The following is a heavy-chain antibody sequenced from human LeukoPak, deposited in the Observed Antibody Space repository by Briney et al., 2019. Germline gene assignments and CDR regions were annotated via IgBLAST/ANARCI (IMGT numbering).Heavy chain of an antibody. Sequence: GGSLRLSCAASGFTFSNYGMRWVRQAPGKGLEWVAVIWFDGSNKYYADSVKGRFTISRDNSKNTLYLQMNSLRAEDTAVYYCARAIAVAGTVEGFCDYWGQGTLVTVSS. V-gene: IGHV3-33*01. CDR3: ARAIAVAGTVEGFCDY. CDR1: GFTFSNYG. CDR2: IWFDGSNK. D-gene: IGHD6-19*01. J-gene: IGHJ4*02.